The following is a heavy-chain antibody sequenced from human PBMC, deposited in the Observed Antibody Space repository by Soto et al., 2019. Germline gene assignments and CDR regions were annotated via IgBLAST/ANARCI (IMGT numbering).Heavy chain of an antibody. J-gene: IGHJ4*02. D-gene: IGHD2-8*01. V-gene: IGHV3-23*01. CDR1: GFTFSSYA. Sequence: GGSLRLSCAASGFTFSSYAMSWVRQAPGKGLEWVSAISGSGGSTYYADSVKGRFTISRDNSKNTLYLQMNSLRAEDTTVYYCAKAHACTNGVCYSGFDYWGQGTLVTVSS. CDR2: ISGSGGST. CDR3: AKAHACTNGVCYSGFDY.